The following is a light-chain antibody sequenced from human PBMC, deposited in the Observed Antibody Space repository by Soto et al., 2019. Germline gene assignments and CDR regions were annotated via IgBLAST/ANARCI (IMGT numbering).Light chain of an antibody. V-gene: IGKV3-15*01. CDR2: DAS. J-gene: IGKJ4*01. CDR1: QSISRS. CDR3: QHYNNWPLT. Sequence: VLTQSPGTLSLSPGERATLSCMASQSISRSLAWYQQKPGQAPRLLISDASTRATGIPARFSGSGSGTEFTLTISSLQSEDFATYFCQHYNNWPLTFGGGTKVDI.